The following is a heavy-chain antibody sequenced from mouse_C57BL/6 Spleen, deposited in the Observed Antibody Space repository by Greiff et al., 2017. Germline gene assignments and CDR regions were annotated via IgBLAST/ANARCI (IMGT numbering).Heavy chain of an antibody. V-gene: IGHV1-66*01. CDR2: IYPGSGNT. CDR1: GYSFTSYY. J-gene: IGHJ4*01. CDR3: ARFYYDYDNDAMDY. Sequence: QVQLQQSGPELVKPGASVKISCKASGYSFTSYYIHWVKQRPGQGLEWIGWIYPGSGNTKYNEKFKGKATLTADTSSSTAYMQHSSLTSETSAVYYCARFYYDYDNDAMDYWGQGTSVTVSS. D-gene: IGHD2-4*01.